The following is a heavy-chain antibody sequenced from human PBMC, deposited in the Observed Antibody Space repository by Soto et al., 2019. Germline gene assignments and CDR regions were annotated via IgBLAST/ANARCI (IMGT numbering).Heavy chain of an antibody. CDR3: AKDARTYYDFWSGSPTYYYYYMDV. CDR1: GFTFSSYA. V-gene: IGHV3-23*01. D-gene: IGHD3-3*01. Sequence: GGSMRLSCAASGFTFSSYAMSLVRQAQRKGLEWVSAISGSGGSTYYADSVKGRFTISRDNSKNTLYLQMNSLRAEDTAVYYCAKDARTYYDFWSGSPTYYYYYMDVWGKGTTVTVSS. J-gene: IGHJ6*03. CDR2: ISGSGGST.